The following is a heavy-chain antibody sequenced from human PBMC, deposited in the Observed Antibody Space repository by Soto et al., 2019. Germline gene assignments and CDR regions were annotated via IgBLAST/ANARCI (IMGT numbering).Heavy chain of an antibody. Sequence: GGSLRLSCAASGFNFRNFDMNWVRQAPGKRVEWVSTITSSGDSTTGDTTYYAESVQGRFTISRDFSMNTLYLQMNSLRGEDPAVYYCVKYGCSGSTGYHWFDSWGQGTLVTVSS. J-gene: IGHJ5*01. CDR2: ITSSGDSTTGDTT. CDR1: GFNFRNFD. V-gene: IGHV3-23*01. CDR3: VKYGCSGSTGYHWFDS. D-gene: IGHD2-15*01.